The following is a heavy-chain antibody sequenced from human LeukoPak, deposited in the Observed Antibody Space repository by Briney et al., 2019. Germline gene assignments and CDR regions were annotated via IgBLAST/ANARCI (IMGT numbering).Heavy chain of an antibody. CDR2: IYTSGST. CDR3: AREGHAYGDYVYYWDY. J-gene: IGHJ4*02. D-gene: IGHD4-17*01. Sequence: SQTLSLTCKVSGGSISSGSYYWSWIRQPAGKGLEGIGRIYTSGSTNYNPSLKSRVTLSKDTSKNQFSLKLSSVTAADTAVYYSAREGHAYGDYVYYWDYWGQGTLVTVSS. CDR1: GGSISSGSYY. V-gene: IGHV4-61*02.